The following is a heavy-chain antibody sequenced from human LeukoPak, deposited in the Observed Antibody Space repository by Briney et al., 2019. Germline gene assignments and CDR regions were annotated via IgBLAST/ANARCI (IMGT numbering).Heavy chain of an antibody. Sequence: GGSLRLSCSASGFTFSTNAMHWVRQAPGKGLEWVSALSGNGGSTYYADSVKGRFTISRDNSKNTLYLHMNSLRAEDTAVYYCAKWSPFGGNPGYWGQGTLVTVSS. J-gene: IGHJ4*02. V-gene: IGHV3-23*01. CDR3: AKWSPFGGNPGY. CDR2: LSGNGGST. D-gene: IGHD4-23*01. CDR1: GFTFSTNA.